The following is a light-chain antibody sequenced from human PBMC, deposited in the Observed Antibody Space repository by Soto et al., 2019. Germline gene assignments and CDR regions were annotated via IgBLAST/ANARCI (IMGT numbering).Light chain of an antibody. Sequence: QAVVTQEPSLTVSPGGTVTLTCGSSTGDVTSGHHPYWFQQKPGQAPRTMIFDTTAKHSWTPARFSGYLLGGKAALTLSGAQPEDEADYYCFLVYGGDGLFGGGTKVTVL. CDR2: DTT. CDR1: TGDVTSGHH. CDR3: FLVYGGDGL. J-gene: IGLJ3*02. V-gene: IGLV7-46*01.